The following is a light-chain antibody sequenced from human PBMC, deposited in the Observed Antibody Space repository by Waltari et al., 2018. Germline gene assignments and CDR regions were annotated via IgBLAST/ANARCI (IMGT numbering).Light chain of an antibody. CDR3: QQYFSPPFT. J-gene: IGKJ3*01. CDR2: WAS. Sequence: DIVMTESADSLAVSMGERTTMHCKASQSDLYNSNNKNYLLWDQQKPVQPTRLLLYWASILESGVPDRFTGSGSGTDFTLTISSLQAEDVAVYYCQQYFSPPFTFGPGTRVDIK. CDR1: QSDLYNSNNKNY. V-gene: IGKV4-1*01.